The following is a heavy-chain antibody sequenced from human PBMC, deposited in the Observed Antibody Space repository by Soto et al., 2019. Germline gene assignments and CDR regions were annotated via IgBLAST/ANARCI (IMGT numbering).Heavy chain of an antibody. CDR2: ISSSGSTI. CDR3: ARNPYGSGREAH. J-gene: IGHJ4*02. V-gene: IGHV3-48*01. CDR1: GFTFSSYN. Sequence: GGSLRLSCAASGFTFSSYNMNWVRQAPGKGLEWISYISSSGSTIYYSDSVKGRFTISRDNAKNSLYLQMNSLRAEGTAVYYCARNPYGSGREAHWGQGTLVTVSS. D-gene: IGHD3-10*01.